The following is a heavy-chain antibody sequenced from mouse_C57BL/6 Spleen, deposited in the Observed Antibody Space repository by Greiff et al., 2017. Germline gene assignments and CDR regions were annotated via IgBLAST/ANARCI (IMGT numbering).Heavy chain of an antibody. CDR2: ISGGGGNT. J-gene: IGHJ4*01. CDR1: GFTFSSYT. CDR3: ARHDLLLLRRYYYAMDY. V-gene: IGHV5-9*01. D-gene: IGHD1-1*01. Sequence: EVQVVESGGGLVKPGGSLKLSCAASGFTFSSYTMSWVRQTPEKRLEWVATISGGGGNTYYPDSVKGRFTISRDNAKNTLYLQMSSLRSEDTALYYCARHDLLLLRRYYYAMDYWGQGTSVTVSS.